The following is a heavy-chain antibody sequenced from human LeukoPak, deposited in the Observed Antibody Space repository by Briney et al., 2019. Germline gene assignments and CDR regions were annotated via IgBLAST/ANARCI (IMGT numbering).Heavy chain of an antibody. CDR2: IYSAGGT. Sequence: GGSLRLSCAASGFTFSSYAMSWVRQAPRKGLEWVSLIYSAGGTYYADSVKGRFTISRDNSKNTVYLQMNSLRAEDTAVYYCAREKSLWGQGTLVTVSS. V-gene: IGHV3-23*03. J-gene: IGHJ4*02. CDR3: AREKSL. CDR1: GFTFSSYA.